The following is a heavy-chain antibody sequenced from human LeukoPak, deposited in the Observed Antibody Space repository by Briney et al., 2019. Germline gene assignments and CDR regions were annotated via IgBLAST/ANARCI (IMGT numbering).Heavy chain of an antibody. CDR2: IKEDGSEK. Sequence: GGSLRLSCAASGITVNSTYISWVRQAPGKGLEWVANIKEDGSEKYYVDSMKGRFTVSRDNAKNSLYLQMDSLRAEDTAVYYCARGGTFVSDYWGQGTLVTVSS. J-gene: IGHJ4*02. V-gene: IGHV3-7*01. CDR1: GITVNSTY. CDR3: ARGGTFVSDY. D-gene: IGHD1-1*01.